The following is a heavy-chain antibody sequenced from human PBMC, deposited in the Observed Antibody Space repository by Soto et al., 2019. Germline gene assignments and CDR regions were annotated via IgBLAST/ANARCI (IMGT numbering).Heavy chain of an antibody. Sequence: EVQLLESGGGLVQPGGSLRLSCAASGFTFSSYAVSWVRQAPGKGLEWVSAISASGATTYYADSVKGRFTFSRDNSQNTLYLQLNSLRAEDTAVYFFARHYDISGHFSVFDIWGQGTMATVSS. CDR1: GFTFSSYA. CDR2: ISASGATT. D-gene: IGHD3-22*01. V-gene: IGHV3-23*01. J-gene: IGHJ3*02. CDR3: ARHYDISGHFSVFDI.